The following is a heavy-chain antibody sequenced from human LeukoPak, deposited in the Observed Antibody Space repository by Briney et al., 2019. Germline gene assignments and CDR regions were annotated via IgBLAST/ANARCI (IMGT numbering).Heavy chain of an antibody. V-gene: IGHV1-18*01. Sequence: ASVKVSCKASGYTFTSYGISWVRQAPGQGLEWMGWISAYNGNTNYAQKLQGRVTITADESTSTAYMELSSLRSEDTAVYYCARSTYDFWSGYYWFDPWGQGTLVTVSS. CDR1: GYTFTSYG. D-gene: IGHD3-3*01. CDR2: ISAYNGNT. J-gene: IGHJ5*02. CDR3: ARSTYDFWSGYYWFDP.